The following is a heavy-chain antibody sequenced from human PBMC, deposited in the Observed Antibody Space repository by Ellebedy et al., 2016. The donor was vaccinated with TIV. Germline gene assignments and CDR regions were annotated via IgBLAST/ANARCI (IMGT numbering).Heavy chain of an antibody. Sequence: PGGSLRLSCAASGFTFSSYAMNWVRQALGKGLECVSYISSSGRTVDYADSVKGRFTVSRDNAKNSLYLQMHSLRPEDAAVYYCAREFSLNIELWGQGTPVTVSP. CDR1: GFTFSSYA. D-gene: IGHD2/OR15-2a*01. CDR2: ISSSGRTV. J-gene: IGHJ4*02. V-gene: IGHV3-48*03. CDR3: AREFSLNIEL.